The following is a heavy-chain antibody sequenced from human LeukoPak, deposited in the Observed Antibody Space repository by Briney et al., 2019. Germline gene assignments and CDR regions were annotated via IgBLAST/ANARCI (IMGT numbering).Heavy chain of an antibody. Sequence: GASVKVSCKASGYTFSSYGFSWVRQAPGQGLEWMGWISAYNGNTNYAQKFQGRVTMTTDTSTSTAYMELRSLRSDDTAVYYCARIPAGGYYYYGMDVWGQGTTVTVSS. D-gene: IGHD6-13*01. V-gene: IGHV1-18*01. J-gene: IGHJ6*02. CDR2: ISAYNGNT. CDR3: ARIPAGGYYYYGMDV. CDR1: GYTFSSYG.